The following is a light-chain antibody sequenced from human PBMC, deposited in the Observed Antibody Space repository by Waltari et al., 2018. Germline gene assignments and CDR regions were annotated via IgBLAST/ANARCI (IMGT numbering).Light chain of an antibody. V-gene: IGLV2-14*03. Sequence: QSALTQPASVSGSPGQSLTISCTGTSIPVGGYNYVSWYQQHPGKAPKLMIYDVSNRPSGVSSRFSGSKSDNTASLTISGLQAEDEADYYCSSYTSISTPYVFGTGTKVTVL. CDR2: DVS. J-gene: IGLJ1*01. CDR3: SSYTSISTPYV. CDR1: SIPVGGYNY.